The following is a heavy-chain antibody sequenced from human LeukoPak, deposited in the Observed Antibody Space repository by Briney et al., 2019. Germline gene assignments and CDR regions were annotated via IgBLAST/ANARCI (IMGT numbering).Heavy chain of an antibody. CDR2: ILPILAPA. CDR1: GGTFSSYS. Sequence: GASVKVSCKVYGGTFSSYSISWVRQAPGQGLEWMGRILPILAPANYAQKFQGRVTITTDESTSTAYMELSSLRSEDTAVYHCARDRYDFWSGPYYFDYWGQGTLVTVSS. J-gene: IGHJ4*02. V-gene: IGHV1-69*05. D-gene: IGHD3-3*01. CDR3: ARDRYDFWSGPYYFDY.